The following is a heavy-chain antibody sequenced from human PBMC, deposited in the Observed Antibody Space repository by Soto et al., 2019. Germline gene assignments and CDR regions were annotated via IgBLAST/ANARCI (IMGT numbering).Heavy chain of an antibody. CDR2: ISSSSSYI. V-gene: IGHV3-21*01. CDR3: ARVETGTTGGSDY. J-gene: IGHJ4*02. D-gene: IGHD1-1*01. Sequence: GGSLRLSCAASGFTFSSYSMNWVRQAPGKGLEWVSSISSSSSYIYYADSVKGRFTISRDNAKNSLYLQMNSLRAEDTAVYYCARVETGTTGGSDYWGQGTLVTVSS. CDR1: GFTFSSYS.